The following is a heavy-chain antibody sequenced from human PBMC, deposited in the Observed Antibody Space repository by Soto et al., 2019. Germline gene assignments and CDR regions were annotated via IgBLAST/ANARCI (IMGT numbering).Heavy chain of an antibody. Sequence: EVQLVESGGGLVQPGGSLRLSCVASRFMFSNCWMNWVRQAPGEGLEWVANIKGDGSETFYVESAKGRFTISRDNAKKSLYLQMNSLRDDDTAVYYCARGSSPWTGGGGTFDLWGQGTMVTVSS. V-gene: IGHV3-7*01. J-gene: IGHJ3*01. CDR2: IKGDGSET. CDR1: RFMFSNCW. D-gene: IGHD1-1*01. CDR3: ARGSSPWTGGGGTFDL.